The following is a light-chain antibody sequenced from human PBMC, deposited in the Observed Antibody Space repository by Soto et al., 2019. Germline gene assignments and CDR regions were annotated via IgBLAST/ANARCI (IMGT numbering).Light chain of an antibody. J-gene: IGKJ4*01. CDR2: EVS. V-gene: IGKV2D-29*01. CDR1: ESLLHSDGKTY. CDR3: MQSIQPRPT. Sequence: DIVMTQTPLSLTVTPGQPASISCKSSESLLHSDGKTYLYWYLQKAGQPPQLLIYEVSNRFSGVPESFNGSGSGTNATLKISRVEAEDVGVYYSMQSIQPRPTFGGGTKVEIK.